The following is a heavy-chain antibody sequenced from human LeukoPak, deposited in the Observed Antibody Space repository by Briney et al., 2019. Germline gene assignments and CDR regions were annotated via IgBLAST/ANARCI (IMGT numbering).Heavy chain of an antibody. J-gene: IGHJ4*02. CDR3: ARGHSSGRDYYFDT. Sequence: ASVKVSCKTSGYTFATYSINWVRQAPGQGLEWMGWTSGYSGSTNYAQKLQGRVTMTTDTSTTTAYMELRSLKSDDTAVYYCARGHSSGRDYYFDTWGQGTLVTVSS. D-gene: IGHD6-19*01. V-gene: IGHV1-18*01. CDR1: GYTFATYS. CDR2: TSGYSGST.